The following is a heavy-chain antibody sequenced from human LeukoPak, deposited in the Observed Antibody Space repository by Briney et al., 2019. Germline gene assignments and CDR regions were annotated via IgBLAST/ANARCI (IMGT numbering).Heavy chain of an antibody. J-gene: IGHJ4*02. V-gene: IGHV1-18*01. CDR1: GYTFTSHG. Sequence: GASVKVSCKASGYTFTSHGISWVRQAPGQGLEWMGWISTYNGNTNYAQKLQGRVTMTTDTSTSTAYMELRSLRSDDTAVYYCARIEDRPDGSGDIDYWGQGTLVTVSS. CDR3: ARIEDRPDGSGDIDY. D-gene: IGHD3-10*01. CDR2: ISTYNGNT.